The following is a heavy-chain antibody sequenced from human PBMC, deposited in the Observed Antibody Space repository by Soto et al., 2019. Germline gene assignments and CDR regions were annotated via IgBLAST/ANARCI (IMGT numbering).Heavy chain of an antibody. Sequence: GASVKVSCKASGYTFTSCGISWVRQAPGQGLEWMGWISAYNGNTNYAQKLQGRVTMTTDTSTSTAYMELRSLRSDDTAVYYCARDMVRAPRAWFDPWGQGTLVTVSS. V-gene: IGHV1-18*01. CDR2: ISAYNGNT. D-gene: IGHD3-10*01. CDR3: ARDMVRAPRAWFDP. CDR1: GYTFTSCG. J-gene: IGHJ5*02.